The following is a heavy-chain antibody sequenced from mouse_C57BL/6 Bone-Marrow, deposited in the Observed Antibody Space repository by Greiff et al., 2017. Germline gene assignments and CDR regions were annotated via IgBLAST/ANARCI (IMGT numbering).Heavy chain of an antibody. D-gene: IGHD2-12*01. CDR3: AMLRRHYFDY. CDR2: ISSGSSTI. V-gene: IGHV5-17*01. CDR1: GFTFSDYG. Sequence: EVQLKESGGGLVKPGGSLKLSCAASGFTFSDYGMHWVRQAPEKGLEWVAYISSGSSTIYYADTVKGRFTISRDNAKNTLFLQMTSLRSEDTSMYYCAMLRRHYFDYWGQGTTLTVSS. J-gene: IGHJ2*01.